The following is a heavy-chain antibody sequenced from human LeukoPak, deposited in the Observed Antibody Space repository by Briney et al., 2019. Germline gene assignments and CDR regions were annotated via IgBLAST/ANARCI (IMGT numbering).Heavy chain of an antibody. CDR1: GYTFTNYY. V-gene: IGHV1-46*01. D-gene: IGHD6-13*01. CDR2: ISPSDGGT. CDR3: ATWGSSSSPLPTMDV. J-gene: IGHJ6*02. Sequence: GASVTVSFTASGYTFTNYYMHWVRQAPGQGLEWIGIISPSDGGTTYAQKFQGRVAMTRDTSTSTVYMELGSLRYEDTAVYYCATWGSSSSPLPTMDVWGQGTSVTVSS.